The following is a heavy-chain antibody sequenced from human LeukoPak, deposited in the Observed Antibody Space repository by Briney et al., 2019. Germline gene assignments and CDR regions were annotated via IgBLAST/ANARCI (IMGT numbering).Heavy chain of an antibody. D-gene: IGHD5-12*01. V-gene: IGHV3-66*02. CDR1: GFTVSSNY. CDR3: ARELIVATPQRGY. CDR2: IYSGGST. J-gene: IGHJ4*02. Sequence: PGGSLRLSCAASGFTVSSNYMSWVRQAPGKGLEWVSVIYSGGSTYYADSVKGRFTIFIDNSKNTLYLQMNSLRAEDTAVYYCARELIVATPQRGYWGQGTLVTVSS.